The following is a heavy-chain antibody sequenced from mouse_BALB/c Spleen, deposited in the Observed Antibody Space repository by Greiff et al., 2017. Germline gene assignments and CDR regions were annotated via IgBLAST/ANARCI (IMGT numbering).Heavy chain of an antibody. J-gene: IGHJ3*01. D-gene: IGHD2-14*01. CDR1: GYTFTSYW. CDR3: TREYYRYDPFAY. Sequence: EVKLVESGTVLARPGASVKMSCKASGYTFTSYWMHWVKQRPGQGLEWIGAIYPGNSDTSYNQKFKGKAKLTAVTSTSTAYMELSSLTNEDSAVYYCTREYYRYDPFAYWGQGTLVTVSA. CDR2: IYPGNSDT. V-gene: IGHV1-5*01.